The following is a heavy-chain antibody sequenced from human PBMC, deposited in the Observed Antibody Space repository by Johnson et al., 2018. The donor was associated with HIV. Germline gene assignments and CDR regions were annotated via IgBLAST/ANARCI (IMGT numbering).Heavy chain of an antibody. V-gene: IGHV3-30-3*01. CDR1: GFTFSNFA. CDR3: ARLIVGAPGAFDI. J-gene: IGHJ3*02. D-gene: IGHD1-26*01. Sequence: QVQLVESGGGVVQPGRSLRLSCAASGFTFSNFAMHWVRQAPGKGPEWVAVISYDGSNKYYADSVKGRFTISRDNSKTTLYLQMNSLRAEDTALYYCARLIVGAPGAFDIWGQGTMVTVSS. CDR2: ISYDGSNK.